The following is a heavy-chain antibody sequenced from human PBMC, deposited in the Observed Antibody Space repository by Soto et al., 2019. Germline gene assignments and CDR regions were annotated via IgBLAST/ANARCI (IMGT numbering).Heavy chain of an antibody. Sequence: ASVKVSCKVSGYTLTELSMHWVRQAPGKGLEWMGGFDPEDGETIYAQKFQGRVTMTEDTSTDTAYMELSSLRSEDTAVYYCATSGRITMVRGVMNDFDYWGQGTLVTVSS. J-gene: IGHJ4*02. CDR2: FDPEDGET. V-gene: IGHV1-24*01. CDR3: ATSGRITMVRGVMNDFDY. D-gene: IGHD3-10*01. CDR1: GYTLTELS.